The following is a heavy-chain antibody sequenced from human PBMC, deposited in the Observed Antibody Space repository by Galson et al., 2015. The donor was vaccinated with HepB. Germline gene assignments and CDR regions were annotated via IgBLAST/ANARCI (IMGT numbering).Heavy chain of an antibody. CDR2: ISYDGSNK. CDR3: ARDSPIGYSSSWYGYFQH. Sequence: LRLSCAASGFTFSSYAMHWVRQAPGKGLEWVAVISYDGSNKYYADSVKGRFTISRDNSKNTLYLQMNSLRAEDTAVYYCARDSPIGYSSSWYGYFQHWGQGTLVTVSS. V-gene: IGHV3-30*04. D-gene: IGHD6-13*01. J-gene: IGHJ1*01. CDR1: GFTFSSYA.